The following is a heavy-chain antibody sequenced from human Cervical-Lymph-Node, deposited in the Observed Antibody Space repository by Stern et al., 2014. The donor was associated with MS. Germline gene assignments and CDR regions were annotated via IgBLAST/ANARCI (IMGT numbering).Heavy chain of an antibody. CDR2: INPSGDSA. CDR1: GYTFTSHY. J-gene: IGHJ4*02. Sequence: QVQLGQSGAEVKKPGASVKVSCKASGYTFTSHYMHWVRQAPGQGLECVGIINPSGDSASYAQKFQGRVTMTRDTSTSTVYMELSSLRSEDTAVYYCASGTGSKRPTGNYWGQGTLVTVSS. V-gene: IGHV1-46*01. CDR3: ASGTGSKRPTGNY. D-gene: IGHD3/OR15-3a*01.